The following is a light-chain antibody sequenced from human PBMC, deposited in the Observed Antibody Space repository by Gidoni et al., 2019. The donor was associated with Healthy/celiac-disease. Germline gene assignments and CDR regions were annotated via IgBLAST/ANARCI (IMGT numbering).Light chain of an antibody. J-gene: IGLJ3*02. Sequence: QSVLTQPPSASGPPGQRVTISCSGSSSNIGSKTVNWYQQRPGTAPKLLIYSNNQRPSGVPDRFSGSKSGTSASLAISGLQSEDEADYYGAAWDDSLNGWVFGGGTKLTVL. CDR2: SNN. CDR1: SSNIGSKT. V-gene: IGLV1-44*01. CDR3: AAWDDSLNGWV.